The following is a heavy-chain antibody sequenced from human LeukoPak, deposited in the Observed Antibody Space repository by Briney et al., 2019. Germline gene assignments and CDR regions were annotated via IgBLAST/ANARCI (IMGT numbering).Heavy chain of an antibody. V-gene: IGHV3-9*01. Sequence: PGGSLRLSCAASGFTFDDYAMHWVRQAQGKGLEWVSGISWNSGSIGYADSVKGRFTISRDNAKNSLYLQMNSLRAEDTALYYCAKVRSMVRGDYYFDYWGQGTLVTVSS. CDR2: ISWNSGSI. J-gene: IGHJ4*02. CDR1: GFTFDDYA. CDR3: AKVRSMVRGDYYFDY. D-gene: IGHD3-10*01.